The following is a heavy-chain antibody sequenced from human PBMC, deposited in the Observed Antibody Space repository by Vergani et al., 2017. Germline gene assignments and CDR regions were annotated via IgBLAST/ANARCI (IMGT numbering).Heavy chain of an antibody. Sequence: EVQFVESGGGLIHPGGSLRLSCEGSGSSFSGYWMHWVRQSPEKGLVWVSRIKSDGSITNYADSVKGRFTISRDNAKNTLYLEMNSLRGDDTAIYYCVRARCSGPCFMSNWFDSWGQGTLVTVSS. J-gene: IGHJ5*01. CDR3: VRARCSGPCFMSNWFDS. D-gene: IGHD5-12*01. CDR1: GSSFSGYW. V-gene: IGHV3-74*01. CDR2: IKSDGSIT.